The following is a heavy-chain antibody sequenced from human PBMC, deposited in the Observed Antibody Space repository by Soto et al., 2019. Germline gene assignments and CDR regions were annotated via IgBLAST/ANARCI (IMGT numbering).Heavy chain of an antibody. V-gene: IGHV1-3*01. J-gene: IGHJ6*02. CDR3: ARGKGMEENYYYYGLDI. D-gene: IGHD1-1*01. CDR1: GYTFSTYA. CDR2: VNGGAGQT. Sequence: ASVKVSCKASGYTFSTYAMHWVRQAPGQSLEWMGWVNGGAGQTKYSQRFQDRVTIARDASASTAYMELSSLRSEDTAVYYCARGKGMEENYYYYGLDIWGQGTTVTVSS.